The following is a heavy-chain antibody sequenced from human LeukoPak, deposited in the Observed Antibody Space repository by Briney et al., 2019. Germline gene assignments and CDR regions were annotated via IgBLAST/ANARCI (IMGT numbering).Heavy chain of an antibody. V-gene: IGHV3-21*01. Sequence: GGSLRLSCAASGFTFSSYAMSWVRQAPGKGLEWVSSISSSSSYIYYADSVKGRFTISRDNAKNSLYLQMNSLRAEDTAVYYCARLRGGYYGSGEYYYYYGMDVWGKGTTVTVSS. CDR1: GFTFSSYA. J-gene: IGHJ6*04. D-gene: IGHD3-10*01. CDR3: ARLRGGYYGSGEYYYYYGMDV. CDR2: ISSSSSYI.